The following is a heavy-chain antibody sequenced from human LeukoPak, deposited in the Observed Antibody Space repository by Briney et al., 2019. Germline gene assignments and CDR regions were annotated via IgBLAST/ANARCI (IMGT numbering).Heavy chain of an antibody. CDR1: GYTFTSYG. V-gene: IGHV1-18*01. Sequence: ASVKVSCKASGYTFTSYGISWVRQAPGQGLEWMGWISAYNGNTNYAQKLQGRVTMTTDTSTSTAYMELRSLRSDDTAVYYCARLIGDYQYLTYYYYYGMDVWGQGTTVTVPS. CDR2: ISAYNGNT. J-gene: IGHJ6*02. CDR3: ARLIGDYQYLTYYYYYGMDV. D-gene: IGHD4-17*01.